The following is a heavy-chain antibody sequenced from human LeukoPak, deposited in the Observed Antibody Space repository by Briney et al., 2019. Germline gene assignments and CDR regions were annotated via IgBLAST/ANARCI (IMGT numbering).Heavy chain of an antibody. D-gene: IGHD5-18*01. CDR2: IYYSGST. J-gene: IGHJ3*01. CDR1: GGSISRYY. CDR3: ARPGVGSGRYGAFDV. V-gene: IGHV4-59*08. Sequence: PSETLSLTCTVSGGSISRYYWSWIRQPPGKGLEWIDYIYYSGSTNYNPSLKSRVTMSVDTSKNQFSLKLSSVTAADTAVYYCARPGVGSGRYGAFDVWGQGTMVTVSS.